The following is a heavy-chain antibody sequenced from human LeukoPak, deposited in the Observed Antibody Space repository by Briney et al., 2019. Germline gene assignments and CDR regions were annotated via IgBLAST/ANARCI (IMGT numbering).Heavy chain of an antibody. J-gene: IGHJ6*03. CDR1: GFTFSSYD. D-gene: IGHD3-10*01. CDR3: AKDGVGYGSGLAAPTSMDV. Sequence: PGRSLRLSCAASGFTFSSYDMHWVRQAPGKGLEWVAVIWYGGSNKYYADSVKGRFTISRDNSKNTLYLQMNSLRAEDTAVYYCAKDGVGYGSGLAAPTSMDVWGKGTTVTVSS. V-gene: IGHV3-30*18. CDR2: IWYGGSNK.